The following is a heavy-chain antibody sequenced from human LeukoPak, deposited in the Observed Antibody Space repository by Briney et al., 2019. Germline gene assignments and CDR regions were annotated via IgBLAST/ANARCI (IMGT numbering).Heavy chain of an antibody. V-gene: IGHV1-69*13. CDR2: IIPIFGTA. D-gene: IGHD2-2*01. CDR1: GYTFTSYG. CDR3: ARGYCSSTSCYYYYYGMDV. Sequence: GASVKVSCKASGYTFTSYGISWVRQAPGQGLEWMGGIIPIFGTANYAQKFQGRVTITADESTSTAYMELSSLRSEDTAVYYCARGYCSSTSCYYYYYGMDVWGKGTTVTVSS. J-gene: IGHJ6*04.